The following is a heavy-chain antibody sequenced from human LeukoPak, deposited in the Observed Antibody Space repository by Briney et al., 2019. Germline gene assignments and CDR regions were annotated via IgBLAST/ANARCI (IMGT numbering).Heavy chain of an antibody. CDR1: GFTFSDYY. V-gene: IGHV3-11*01. CDR2: ISSSGSTI. Sequence: PGGSLRLSCAASGFTFSDYYMSWIRQAPGKGLEWVSYISSSGSTIYYADSVKGRFTISRDNAKTSLYLQMNSLRAEDTAVYYCARDRWFGESYGMDVWGQGTTVTVSS. J-gene: IGHJ6*02. CDR3: ARDRWFGESYGMDV. D-gene: IGHD3-10*01.